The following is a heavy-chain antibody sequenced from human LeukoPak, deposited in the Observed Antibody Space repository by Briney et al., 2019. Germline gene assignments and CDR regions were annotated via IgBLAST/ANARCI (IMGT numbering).Heavy chain of an antibody. V-gene: IGHV4-59*11. J-gene: IGHJ4*02. CDR2: IYYSGST. CDR3: ARTTTMVRGVIIDFDY. D-gene: IGHD3-10*01. CDR1: GGSISSHY. Sequence: SETLSLTCTVSGGSISSHYWSWIRQPPGKGLEWIGYIYYSGSTNYNPSLKSRVTISVDTSKNQFSLKLSSVTAADTAVYYCARTTTMVRGVIIDFDYWGQGTLVTVSS.